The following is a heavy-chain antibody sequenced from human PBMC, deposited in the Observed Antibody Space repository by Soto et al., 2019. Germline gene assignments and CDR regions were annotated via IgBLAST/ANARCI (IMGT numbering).Heavy chain of an antibody. V-gene: IGHV3-48*01. CDR3: ARDYYDSSGYYALFDY. CDR1: GFTFSSYS. J-gene: IGHJ4*02. Sequence: GGSLRLSCAASGFTFSSYSMNWVRQAPGKGLEWVSYISSSSSTIYYADSVKGRFTISRDNAKNSLYLQMNSLRVEDTAVYYCARDYYDSSGYYALFDYWGQGT. D-gene: IGHD3-22*01. CDR2: ISSSSSTI.